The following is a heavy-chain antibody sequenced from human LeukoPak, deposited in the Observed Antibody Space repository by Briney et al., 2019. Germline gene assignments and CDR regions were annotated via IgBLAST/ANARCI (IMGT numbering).Heavy chain of an antibody. CDR2: INPSGGST. V-gene: IGHV1-46*01. CDR3: ASSYCSSTSCYALPY. D-gene: IGHD2-2*01. CDR1: GYTFTSYY. Sequence: ASVKVSCKASGYTFTSYYIHWVRQAPGQGLEWMGIINPSGGSTSYAQKFQGRVTMTRDTSTGTVYMELSSLRSEDTAVYYCASSYCSSTSCYALPYWGQGTLVTVSS. J-gene: IGHJ4*02.